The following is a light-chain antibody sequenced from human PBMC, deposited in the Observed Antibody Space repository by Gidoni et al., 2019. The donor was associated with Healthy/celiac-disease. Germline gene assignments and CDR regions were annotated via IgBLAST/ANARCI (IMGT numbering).Light chain of an antibody. CDR2: DAS. CDR1: QGVSSY. V-gene: IGKV3-11*01. CDR3: QQRSNWLFT. Sequence: ESVLTQYPAPLSLSPGERATLPCRASQGVSSYLAWYQPKPGQAPRLLIYDASNRATGIPARFSGSGSGTDFTLTISSLEPEDFAVYYCQQRSNWLFTFGPGTKVDIK. J-gene: IGKJ3*01.